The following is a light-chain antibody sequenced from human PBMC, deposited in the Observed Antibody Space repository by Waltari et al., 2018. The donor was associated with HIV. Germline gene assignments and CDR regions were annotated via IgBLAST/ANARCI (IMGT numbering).Light chain of an antibody. CDR1: QSINTY. V-gene: IGKV1-39*01. J-gene: IGKJ2*01. Sequence: DIQMTQSPSSLSASLGDRVTITCRASQSINTYLSWYQQRPGKTPKLLIYAAAILQSGGPSRFSGGGSGTDFTLTISSLQPEDFATYYCQQSYSTPYTFGQGTKLEIK. CDR2: AAA. CDR3: QQSYSTPYT.